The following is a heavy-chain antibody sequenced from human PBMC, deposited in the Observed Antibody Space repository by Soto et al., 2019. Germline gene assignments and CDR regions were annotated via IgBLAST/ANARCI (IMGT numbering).Heavy chain of an antibody. J-gene: IGHJ4*02. CDR3: AKDYYYDSSGYYIFDY. V-gene: IGHV3-30*18. CDR2: ISCDGGDK. CDR1: GFTFSNFG. Sequence: PGGSLRLSCAASGFTFSNFGMHWVRQAPGKGLEWVAAISCDGGDKYYSHSVKDRFTISRDNSKNTLYLQMNSLRAEDTAVYYCAKDYYYDSSGYYIFDYWGQGTLVTVSS. D-gene: IGHD3-22*01.